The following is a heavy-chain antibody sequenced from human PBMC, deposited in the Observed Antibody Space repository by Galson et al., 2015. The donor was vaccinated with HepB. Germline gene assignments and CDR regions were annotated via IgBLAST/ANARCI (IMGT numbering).Heavy chain of an antibody. J-gene: IGHJ4*02. D-gene: IGHD4-17*01. Sequence: GRFTISRDDSKSIAYLQMNSLKTEDTAVYYCTRDLVHDYGDYDGYYFDYWGQGTLVTVSS. V-gene: IGHV3-49*02. CDR3: TRDLVHDYGDYDGYYFDY.